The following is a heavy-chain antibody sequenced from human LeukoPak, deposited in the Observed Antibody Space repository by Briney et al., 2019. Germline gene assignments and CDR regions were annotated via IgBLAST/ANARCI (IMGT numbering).Heavy chain of an antibody. D-gene: IGHD3-22*01. CDR3: ARGSSSGYYPIDF. J-gene: IGHJ4*02. Sequence: PSETLSLTCTVSSGSISSGSNYWGWVRQPPGMGLEWIGEINHFGRTNYNPSLKSRLAISIDTSKNQIYLRLSSVTAADTAVYYCARGSSSGYYPIDFWGQGTLVTVSS. CDR2: INHFGRT. V-gene: IGHV4-39*07. CDR1: SGSISSGSNY.